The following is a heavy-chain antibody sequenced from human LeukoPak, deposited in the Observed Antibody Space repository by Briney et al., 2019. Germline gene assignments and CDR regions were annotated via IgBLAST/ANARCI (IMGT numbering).Heavy chain of an antibody. V-gene: IGHV3-21*01. CDR2: ISSSSSYI. CDR1: GSTFSSYS. J-gene: IGHJ4*02. Sequence: GGSLRLSCAASGSTFSSYSMNWVRQAPGKGLEWVSSISSSSSYIYYADSVKGRFTISRDNAKNSLYLQMNSLRAEDTAVYYCARDGYCTNGVCYTADYWGQGTLVTVSS. CDR3: ARDGYCTNGVCYTADY. D-gene: IGHD2-8*01.